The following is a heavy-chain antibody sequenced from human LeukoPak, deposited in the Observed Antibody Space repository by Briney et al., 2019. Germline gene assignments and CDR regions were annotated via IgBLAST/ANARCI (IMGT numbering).Heavy chain of an antibody. D-gene: IGHD3-3*01. Sequence: GGSLRLSCAASGFTFSSYSMNWVRQAPGKGLEWVSSISSSSSYIYYADSVKGRFTISRDNAKNSLYLQMNSLRAEDTAVYYCARDLGFLEWLLFDYWGQGTLVTVSS. CDR3: ARDLGFLEWLLFDY. CDR2: ISSSSSYI. J-gene: IGHJ4*02. CDR1: GFTFSSYS. V-gene: IGHV3-21*01.